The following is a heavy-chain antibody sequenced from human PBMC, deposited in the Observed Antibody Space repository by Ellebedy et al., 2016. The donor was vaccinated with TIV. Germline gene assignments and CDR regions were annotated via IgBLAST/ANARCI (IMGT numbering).Heavy chain of an antibody. CDR1: GYTFTSYD. J-gene: IGHJ6*03. CDR2: MNPNSGNT. CDR3: ARGWVYYYYMDV. V-gene: IGHV1-8*01. Sequence: ASVKVSCXASGYTFTSYDINWVRQATGQGLEWMGWMNPNSGNTGYAQKFQGRVTITADESTSTAYMELSSLRSEDTAVYYCARGWVYYYYMDVWGKGTTVTVSS.